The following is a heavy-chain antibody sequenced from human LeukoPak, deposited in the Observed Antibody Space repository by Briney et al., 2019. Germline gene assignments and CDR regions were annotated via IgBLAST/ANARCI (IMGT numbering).Heavy chain of an antibody. D-gene: IGHD6-19*01. Sequence: SETLSLTCTVSGGSISSYYWSWIRQPPGKGLEWIGYIHHSGSTNYSPSLKSRVTISVDTSRNRFSLRLSSLTAADTAVYFCAGSGWSFDAFDFWGQGTMVTVSS. CDR1: GGSISSYY. J-gene: IGHJ3*01. CDR2: IHHSGST. CDR3: AGSGWSFDAFDF. V-gene: IGHV4-59*08.